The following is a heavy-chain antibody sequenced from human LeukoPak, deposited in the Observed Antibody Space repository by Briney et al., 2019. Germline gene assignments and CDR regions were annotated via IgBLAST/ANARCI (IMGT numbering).Heavy chain of an antibody. CDR1: GFTFSRHG. V-gene: IGHV3-30*03. J-gene: IGHJ4*02. CDR2: ISNDGSRK. CDR3: ARDRAWNYFDY. Sequence: PGGSLRLSCAPSGFTFSRHGMHWVRQAPAKGLEWVAIISNDGSRKYYAHSVEGRFTISRDNSKNTLYLRMDSLRAEDTAVYYCARDRAWNYFDYWGQGTLVTVSS. D-gene: IGHD3-3*01.